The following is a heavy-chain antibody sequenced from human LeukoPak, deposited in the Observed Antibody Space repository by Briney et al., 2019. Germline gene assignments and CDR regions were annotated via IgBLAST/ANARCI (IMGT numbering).Heavy chain of an antibody. CDR1: GGSFSGYY. Sequence: SETLSLTCAVYGGSFSGYYWSWIRQPPGKGLEWIGEINHSGSTNYNPSLKSRVTISVDTSKNQFSLKLSSVTAADTAVYYCARHEYSYGYIGEADYWGQGTLVTVSS. CDR3: ARHEYSYGYIGEADY. CDR2: INHSGST. J-gene: IGHJ4*02. D-gene: IGHD5-18*01. V-gene: IGHV4-34*01.